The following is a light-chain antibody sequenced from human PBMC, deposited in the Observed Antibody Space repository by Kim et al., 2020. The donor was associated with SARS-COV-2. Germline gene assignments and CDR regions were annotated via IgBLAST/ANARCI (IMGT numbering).Light chain of an antibody. CDR2: ATS. Sequence: DYVGDRVTISCRASQDIHQHLAWFQQKPGKAPKSLIFATSTLQTGVPSRFSGSRSGTDFTLTISTLQPEDSATYYCQQYRFCAPTFGQGTKVDIK. V-gene: IGKV1-16*01. J-gene: IGKJ1*01. CDR1: QDIHQH. CDR3: QQYRFCAPT.